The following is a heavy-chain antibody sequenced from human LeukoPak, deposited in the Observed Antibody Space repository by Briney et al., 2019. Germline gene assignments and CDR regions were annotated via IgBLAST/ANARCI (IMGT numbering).Heavy chain of an antibody. CDR3: ARARGYSYGYSDY. Sequence: ASVKVSCKGSGYTFTSYVINWVRRATGQGLEWMGWMTPNSCKTGYAQKFQGRVTMNRNTSISTAYMELSSLRSEDTAVYYCARARGYSYGYSDYWGQGTLVTVSS. J-gene: IGHJ4*02. CDR1: GYTFTSYV. CDR2: MTPNSCKT. V-gene: IGHV1-8*01. D-gene: IGHD5-18*01.